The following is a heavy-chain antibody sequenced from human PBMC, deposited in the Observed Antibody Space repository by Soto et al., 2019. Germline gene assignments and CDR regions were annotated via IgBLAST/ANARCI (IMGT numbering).Heavy chain of an antibody. J-gene: IGHJ4*02. CDR2: ISYDGSNK. D-gene: IGHD2-2*01. V-gene: IGHV3-30*03. CDR3: ARPYLYCSSTSCPPLGY. Sequence: GGSLRLSCAASGFTFSSYGMHWVRQAPGKWLEWVAVISYDGSNKYYADSRKGRSTISRDNAKNSLYLQMNSLRAEDTAVYYCARPYLYCSSTSCPPLGYWGQGTLVTVSS. CDR1: GFTFSSYG.